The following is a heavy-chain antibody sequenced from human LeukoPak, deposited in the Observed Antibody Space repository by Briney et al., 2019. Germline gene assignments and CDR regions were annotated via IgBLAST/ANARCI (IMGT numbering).Heavy chain of an antibody. CDR1: GFTFSSYT. CDR3: VRDQDYAFDY. D-gene: IGHD4/OR15-4a*01. CDR2: TWSSRSST. V-gene: IGHV3-48*02. J-gene: IGHJ4*02. Sequence: GGSLRLSCAASGFTFSSYTMNWVRQAPGKGLEWISYTWSSRSSTYYADSVKGRFTISSDNAKNSLYLQMNSLRDEDTAVYYCVRDQDYAFDYRGQGTLVTVSS.